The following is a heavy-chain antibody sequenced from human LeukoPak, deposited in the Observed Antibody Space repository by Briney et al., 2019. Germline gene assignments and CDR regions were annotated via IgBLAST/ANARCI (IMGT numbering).Heavy chain of an antibody. Sequence: GESLKISCKGSGYSFTSYWIGWVRQMPGKGLEWMGIIYPGDSDTRYSPSFQGQVTISADKSIRTAYLQWSSLKASDTAMYYCARLVHYDFWSGLDDYWGQGTLVTVSS. V-gene: IGHV5-51*01. CDR1: GYSFTSYW. CDR2: IYPGDSDT. D-gene: IGHD3-3*01. J-gene: IGHJ4*02. CDR3: ARLVHYDFWSGLDDY.